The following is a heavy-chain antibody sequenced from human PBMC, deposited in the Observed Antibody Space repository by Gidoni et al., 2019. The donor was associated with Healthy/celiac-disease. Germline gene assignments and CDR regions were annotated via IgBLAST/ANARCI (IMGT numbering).Heavy chain of an antibody. CDR3: AKSLGDVTAFDI. D-gene: IGHD2-21*01. CDR2: ISGSGGST. J-gene: IGHJ3*02. CDR1: GFTFSSYA. Sequence: EVQLLESGGGLVQPGGSLRLSCAASGFTFSSYAMSWVRQAPGKGLDWVSAISGSGGSTYYADSVKGRFTISRDNSKNTLYLQMNSLRAEDTAVYYCAKSLGDVTAFDIWGQGTMVTVSS. V-gene: IGHV3-23*01.